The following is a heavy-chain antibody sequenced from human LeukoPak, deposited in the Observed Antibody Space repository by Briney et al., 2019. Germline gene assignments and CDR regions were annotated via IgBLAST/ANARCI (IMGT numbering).Heavy chain of an antibody. CDR3: ARKCSSTSCSPFYYYYYMDV. CDR2: IYYSGST. Sequence: NASETLSLTCAVSGYSISSGDYYWSWIRQPPGKGLEWIGYIYYSGSTYYNPSLKSRVTISVDTSKNQFSLKLSSVTAADTAVYYCARKCSSTSCSPFYYYYYMDVWGKGTTVTVSS. J-gene: IGHJ6*03. V-gene: IGHV4-30-4*08. D-gene: IGHD2-2*01. CDR1: GYSISSGDYY.